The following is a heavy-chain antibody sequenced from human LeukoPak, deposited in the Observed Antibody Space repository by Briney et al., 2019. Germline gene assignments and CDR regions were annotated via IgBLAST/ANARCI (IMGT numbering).Heavy chain of an antibody. CDR2: ISSSSSYI. V-gene: IGHV3-21*01. J-gene: IGHJ3*02. D-gene: IGHD6-19*01. CDR3: ARGLAVAVPDAFDI. CDR1: GFTFSRYS. Sequence: GGSLRLSCAASGFTFSRYSMNWVRQAPGKGLEWVSCISSSSSYIYYADSVKGRFTISRDNAKNSPYLQMNTLRAEDTAVYFCARGLAVAVPDAFDIWGQGTMVTVSS.